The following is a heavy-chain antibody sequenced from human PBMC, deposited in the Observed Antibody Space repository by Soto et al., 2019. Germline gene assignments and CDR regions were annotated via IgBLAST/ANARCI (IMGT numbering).Heavy chain of an antibody. CDR1: GFTFRNFG. Sequence: EVQLLESGGGLVEPGGSLRLSCAASGFTFRNFGMDWVRQAPGKGLEWVSAISGDGETTYYADSVKGRFTISRDNSKNTLYLQMNSLTVEDTAVYYCAKELGHARPFDXWGXGXXITVSS. CDR3: AKELGHARPFDX. J-gene: IGHJ4*02. D-gene: IGHD6-6*01. V-gene: IGHV3-23*01. CDR2: ISGDGETT.